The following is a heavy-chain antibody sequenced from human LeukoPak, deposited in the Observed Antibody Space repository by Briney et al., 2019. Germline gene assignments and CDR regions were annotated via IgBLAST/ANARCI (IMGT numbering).Heavy chain of an antibody. Sequence: ASVKVSCKASGGTFNNSAINWVRQAPGPGLEWMGRIIPLFGPTNYAQKFQGRATITTDGSTSTAYVELSSLRSEDTALYYRARELGDIVVVVAAKGRGAFDIWGQGTMVTVSS. J-gene: IGHJ3*02. D-gene: IGHD2-15*01. V-gene: IGHV1-69*05. CDR1: GGTFNNSA. CDR3: ARELGDIVVVVAAKGRGAFDI. CDR2: IIPLFGPT.